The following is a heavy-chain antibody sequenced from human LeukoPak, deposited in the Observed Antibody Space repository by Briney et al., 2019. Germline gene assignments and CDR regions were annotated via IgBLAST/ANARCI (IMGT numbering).Heavy chain of an antibody. Sequence: GGSLRLSXAASGFIFTNAWMRWVRQTPGRGLEWIGRIKSKTSGGTVDYAAPVKGRFTISRDDSKNMLYLQMNGLKTEDTGVYYCWDYDNNASWDYWGQGTLVTVSS. J-gene: IGHJ4*02. CDR1: GFIFTNAW. CDR3: WDYDNNASWDY. D-gene: IGHD3-16*01. CDR2: IKSKTSGGTV. V-gene: IGHV3-15*01.